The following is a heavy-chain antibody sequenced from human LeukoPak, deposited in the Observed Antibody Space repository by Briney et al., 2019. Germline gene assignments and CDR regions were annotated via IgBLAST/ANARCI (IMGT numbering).Heavy chain of an antibody. Sequence: GESLKISCKASGYNFANYWIGWVRQMPGKGLEWMGIIYPGDSDMRYSPSFQGQVTISADKSISAAYLQWSSLKASDSAMYYCAGRLGAADVFDVWGQGTMVTVSS. J-gene: IGHJ3*01. D-gene: IGHD1-26*01. CDR1: GYNFANYW. CDR2: IYPGDSDM. V-gene: IGHV5-51*01. CDR3: AGRLGAADVFDV.